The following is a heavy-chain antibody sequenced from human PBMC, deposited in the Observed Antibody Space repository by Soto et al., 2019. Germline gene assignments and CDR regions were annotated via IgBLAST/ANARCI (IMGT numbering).Heavy chain of an antibody. CDR1: GLSLRTTGVG. CDR2: LYWADDK. V-gene: IGHV2-5*02. J-gene: IGHJ6*02. Sequence: QITLKESGPTLVKPTQTLTLTCTFSGLSLRTTGVGVGWVRQPPGKALEWLALLYWADDKRYSPSLKSRLTITKDTHEKQVVLTMTTMDTVDTATYYCVQSRCGGARLQIYSSHSYYGVDLWGQGTTVTVSS. CDR3: VQSRCGGARLQIYSSHSYYGVDL. D-gene: IGHD2-21*01.